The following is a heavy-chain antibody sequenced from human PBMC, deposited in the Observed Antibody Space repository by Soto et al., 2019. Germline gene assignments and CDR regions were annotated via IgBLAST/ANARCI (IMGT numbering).Heavy chain of an antibody. CDR2: IYYSGRT. CDR1: GGSFSSYY. CDR3: ARDYYYDSRGYPGAYYYGMDV. V-gene: IGHV4-59*01. D-gene: IGHD3-22*01. Sequence: SETLSLTCTVSGGSFSSYYWSWIRQPPGKGLEWIGHIYYSGRTNYNPSLKSRVTISGDTSKNQLSLKLSSVAAADTAVYYCARDYYYDSRGYPGAYYYGMDVWGQGTTVTVSS. J-gene: IGHJ6*02.